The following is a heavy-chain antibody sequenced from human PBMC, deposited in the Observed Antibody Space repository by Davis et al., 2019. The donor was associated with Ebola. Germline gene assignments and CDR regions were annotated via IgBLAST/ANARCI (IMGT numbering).Heavy chain of an antibody. CDR1: GFTFSSYW. V-gene: IGHV3-7*03. CDR2: IKQDGSEK. Sequence: GESLKISCAASGFTFSSYWMSWVRQAPGKGLEWVANIKQDGSEKYYVDSVKGRFTISRDNAKNSLYLQMNSLRPEDTALYYCAKDANYGYYYGMDVWGKGTTVTVSS. J-gene: IGHJ6*04. CDR3: AKDANYGYYYGMDV. D-gene: IGHD4/OR15-4a*01.